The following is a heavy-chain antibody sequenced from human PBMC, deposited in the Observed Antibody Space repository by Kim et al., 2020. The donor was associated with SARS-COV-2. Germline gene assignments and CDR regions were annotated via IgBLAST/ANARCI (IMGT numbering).Heavy chain of an antibody. CDR2: INAGNGNT. D-gene: IGHD5-18*01. CDR1: GYTFTSYA. V-gene: IGHV1-3*01. Sequence: ASVKVSCKASGYTFTSYAMHWVRQAPGQRLAWMGWINAGNGNTKYSQKFQGRVTITRDTSASTAYMELSSLRSEDTAVYYCARDMDTAMESVGFDYWGQGTLVTVSS. J-gene: IGHJ4*02. CDR3: ARDMDTAMESVGFDY.